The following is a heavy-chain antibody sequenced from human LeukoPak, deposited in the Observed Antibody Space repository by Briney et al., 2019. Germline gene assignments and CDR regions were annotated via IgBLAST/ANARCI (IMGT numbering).Heavy chain of an antibody. Sequence: GGSLRLSCAASGFTFSSYAMSWVRQAPGKGPEWVSGISGSGDSTYYADSVKGRFTISRDKSNNTVYLQMKSLRPEDTAVYYCARDPYRTDAVYWGQGTLVTVSS. CDR2: ISGSGDST. J-gene: IGHJ4*02. D-gene: IGHD1-1*01. CDR3: ARDPYRTDAVY. CDR1: GFTFSSYA. V-gene: IGHV3-23*01.